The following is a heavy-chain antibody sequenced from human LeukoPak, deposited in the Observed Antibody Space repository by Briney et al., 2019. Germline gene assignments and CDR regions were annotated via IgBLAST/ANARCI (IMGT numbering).Heavy chain of an antibody. J-gene: IGHJ4*02. CDR3: ARHIDSSGWFY. CDR1: GYSFTSYW. Sequence: GESLTVSFKGSGYSFTSYWIGWVRPMPGKGLEWMGIIYPGDSDTRYSPSLQGQVTISADKSIDTAYLQWSSLETSDTAMYYCARHIDSSGWFYWGQGTLVTVSS. D-gene: IGHD6-19*01. CDR2: IYPGDSDT. V-gene: IGHV5-51*01.